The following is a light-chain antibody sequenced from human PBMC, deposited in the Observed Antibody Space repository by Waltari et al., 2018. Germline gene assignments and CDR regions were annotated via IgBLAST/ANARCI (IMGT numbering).Light chain of an antibody. CDR3: QQYGRSSWT. CDR2: GAS. Sequence: EIVLTQSPGTLSLSPGEGATLSCRASQTVNTRYLAWYPQKPGQAPRLLIHGASTRATGIPDRFSGSGSGTDFTLTISRLEPEDFAVYYCQQYGRSSWTFGQGTKVDIK. J-gene: IGKJ1*01. V-gene: IGKV3-20*01. CDR1: QTVNTRY.